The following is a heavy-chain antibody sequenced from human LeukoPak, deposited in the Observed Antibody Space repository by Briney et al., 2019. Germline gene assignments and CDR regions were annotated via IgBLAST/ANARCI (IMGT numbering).Heavy chain of an antibody. Sequence: GRSLRLSCAASGFTFSSYGMHWVRQAPGKGLEWVAVISYDGSNKYYADSVKGRFTISRDNSKNTLYLQMNSLRAEDTAVYYCAKSSFLYYFDYWGQGTLVTVSS. CDR2: ISYDGSNK. V-gene: IGHV3-30*18. J-gene: IGHJ4*02. CDR1: GFTFSSYG. CDR3: AKSSFLYYFDY.